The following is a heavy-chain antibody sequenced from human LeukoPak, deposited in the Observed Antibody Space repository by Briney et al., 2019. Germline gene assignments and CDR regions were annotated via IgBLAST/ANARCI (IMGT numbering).Heavy chain of an antibody. CDR1: GFTFSSNA. CDR2: IHGSDDNT. J-gene: IGHJ4*02. D-gene: IGHD4-23*01. CDR3: AKDLLRWSFDY. V-gene: IGHV3-23*01. Sequence: GGTLRLSCAASGFTFSSNAMTWVRQAPGKGLEWVSAIHGSDDNTHYADSVKGRFTISRDKSKNTLYLQMNSLRADDTAVYYCAKDLLRWSFDYWGQGTLVTVSS.